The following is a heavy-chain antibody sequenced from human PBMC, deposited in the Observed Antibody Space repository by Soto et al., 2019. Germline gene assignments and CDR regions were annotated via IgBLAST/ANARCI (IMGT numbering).Heavy chain of an antibody. J-gene: IGHJ6*02. CDR2: INHSGST. D-gene: IGHD5-18*01. CDR3: ARGPGYSYGYSVYYYYYGMDV. V-gene: IGHV4-34*01. CDR1: GGSFSGIY. Sequence: SETLSLTCVVYGGSFSGIYWSWIRQPPGKGLEWIGEINHSGSTNYSPSLESRVTISLDMSNSQFSLELSSVTAADTAVYYCARGPGYSYGYSVYYYYYGMDVWGQGTTVTVSS.